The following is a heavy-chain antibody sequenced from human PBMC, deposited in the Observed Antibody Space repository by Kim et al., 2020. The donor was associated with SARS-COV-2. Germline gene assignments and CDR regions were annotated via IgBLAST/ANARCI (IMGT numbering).Heavy chain of an antibody. Sequence: ASVKVSCKASGYTFTSYGISWVRQAPGQGLEWMGWISAYNGNTNYAQKLQGRVTMTTDTSTSTAYMELRSLRSDDTAVYYCARDALKRLESRRGLSMDSRWFDPWGQGTLVTVSS. CDR2: ISAYNGNT. D-gene: IGHD3-16*02. J-gene: IGHJ5*02. CDR3: ARDALKRLESRRGLSMDSRWFDP. V-gene: IGHV1-18*01. CDR1: GYTFTSYG.